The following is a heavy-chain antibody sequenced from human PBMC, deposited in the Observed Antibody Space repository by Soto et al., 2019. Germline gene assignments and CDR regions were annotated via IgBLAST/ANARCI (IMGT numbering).Heavy chain of an antibody. CDR3: ARALGYSYGHLPIDY. J-gene: IGHJ4*02. Sequence: QVPLQQWGAGLLKPSETLSLTCAVYGGSFSGYYWSWIRQPPGKGLEWIGEINHSGSTNYNPSLKSRVTISVDTSKNQFSLKLSSVTAADTAVYYCARALGYSYGHLPIDYWGQGTLVTVSS. D-gene: IGHD5-18*01. CDR2: INHSGST. CDR1: GGSFSGYY. V-gene: IGHV4-34*01.